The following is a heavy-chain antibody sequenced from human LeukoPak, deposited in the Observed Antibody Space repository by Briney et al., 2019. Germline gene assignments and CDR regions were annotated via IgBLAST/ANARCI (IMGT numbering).Heavy chain of an antibody. CDR2: INPNSGGT. J-gene: IGHJ4*02. CDR1: GYTFTGYY. D-gene: IGHD3-22*01. Sequence: ASVKVSCKASGYTFTGYYMHWVRQAPGQGLEWMGWINPNSGGTNYAQKFQGRVTMTRDTSISTAYMELSRLRSDDTAVYYCARDRGDYYDSSGEDYWGQGTLVTVSS. CDR3: ARDRGDYYDSSGEDY. V-gene: IGHV1-2*02.